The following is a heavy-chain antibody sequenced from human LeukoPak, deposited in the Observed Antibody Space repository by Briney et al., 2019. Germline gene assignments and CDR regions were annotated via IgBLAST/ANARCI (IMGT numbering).Heavy chain of an antibody. V-gene: IGHV3-30*02. J-gene: IGHJ4*02. CDR2: IRYDGSNK. Sequence: SCAASGSTCSSYWMCWVRPAQGRGLGRVAFIRYDGSNKHYAESVKCRFTISRENSKNPLYLQMNSLSGEDTAVYYCAKEGGASRFDYWGQGTLVTVSS. D-gene: IGHD5-12*01. CDR1: GSTCSSYW. CDR3: AKEGGASRFDY.